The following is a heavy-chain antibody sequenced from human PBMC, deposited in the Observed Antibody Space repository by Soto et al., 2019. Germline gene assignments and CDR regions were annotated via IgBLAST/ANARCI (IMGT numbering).Heavy chain of an antibody. V-gene: IGHV1-69*13. D-gene: IGHD1-26*01. CDR1: GGTFSSYA. CDR2: IIPIFGTA. J-gene: IGHJ3*02. CDR3: ARAGRESGLAGIDAFDI. Sequence: ASVKVSCKASGGTFSSYAISWVRQAPGQGLEWMGGIIPIFGTANYAQKFQGRVTITADESTSTAYMELSSLRSEDTAVYYCARAGRESGLAGIDAFDIWGQGTMVTVSS.